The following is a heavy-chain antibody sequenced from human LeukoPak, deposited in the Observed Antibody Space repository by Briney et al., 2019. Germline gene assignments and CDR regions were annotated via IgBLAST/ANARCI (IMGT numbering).Heavy chain of an antibody. CDR3: ARTYYDILTGYAYYFDY. D-gene: IGHD3-9*01. J-gene: IGHJ4*02. CDR1: GFTFDDYG. Sequence: GGSLRLSCAACGFTFDDYGMSWVRHARGKGREGVAVIYSGGSTYYSECVRGGFTISRDNSKNTLYLQMNSLRAEDTAVYYCARTYYDILTGYAYYFDYWGQGTLVTVSS. V-gene: IGHV3-53*01. CDR2: IYSGGST.